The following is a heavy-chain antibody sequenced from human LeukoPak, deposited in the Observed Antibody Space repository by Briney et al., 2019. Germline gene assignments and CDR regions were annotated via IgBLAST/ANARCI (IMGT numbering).Heavy chain of an antibody. J-gene: IGHJ4*02. CDR3: AKYFALYSETYRGSYFDY. Sequence: GGSLRLSCAASGFTFSSYAMSWVRQAPGKGLEWVSAISGSGGSTYYADSVKGRFTISRDNSKNTLYLQMNSLRAEDTAVYYCAKYFALYSETYRGSYFDYWGQGTLVTVSS. V-gene: IGHV3-23*01. CDR2: ISGSGGST. CDR1: GFTFSSYA. D-gene: IGHD1-26*01.